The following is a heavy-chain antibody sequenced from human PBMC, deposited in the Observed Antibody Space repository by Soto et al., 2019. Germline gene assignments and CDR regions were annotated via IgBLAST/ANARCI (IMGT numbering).Heavy chain of an antibody. J-gene: IGHJ4*02. CDR3: ASPVGWAPAARGY. CDR1: GFTFSSYG. CDR2: ISYDGSNK. D-gene: IGHD6-13*01. Sequence: GGSLRLSCAASGFTFSSYGMHWVRQAPGKGLEWVAVISYDGSNKYYADSVKGRFTISRDNSKNTLYLQMNSLRAEDTAVYYCASPVGWAPAARGYWGQGALVTVSS. V-gene: IGHV3-30*03.